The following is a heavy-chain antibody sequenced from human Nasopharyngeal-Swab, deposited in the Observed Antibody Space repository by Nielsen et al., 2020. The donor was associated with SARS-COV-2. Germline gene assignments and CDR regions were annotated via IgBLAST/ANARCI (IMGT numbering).Heavy chain of an antibody. D-gene: IGHD2-15*01. CDR1: GFTFSDSA. J-gene: IGHJ4*02. V-gene: IGHV3-73*01. Sequence: GGSLKISCAASGFTFSDSAIHWVRQASGKGLEWVGRIRSKGNTYATAYAASVKGRFIIFRDDPTNTAYLQMDSLKTEDTAVYYCTRCGGGCYSGRDYWGQGTLVTVSS. CDR3: TRCGGGCYSGRDY. CDR2: IRSKGNTYAT.